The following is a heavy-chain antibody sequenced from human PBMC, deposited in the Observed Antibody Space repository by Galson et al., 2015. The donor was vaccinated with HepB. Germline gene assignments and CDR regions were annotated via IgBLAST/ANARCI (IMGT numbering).Heavy chain of an antibody. CDR3: ARELGEEGWELLGRPLLDY. J-gene: IGHJ4*02. V-gene: IGHV1-2*04. Sequence: SVKVSCKAPGYTFTSYYMHWVRQAPGQGLEWMGWINPNSGGTNYAQKFQGWVTMTRDTSISTAYMELSRLRSDDTAVYYCARELGEEGWELLGRPLLDYWGQGTLVTVSS. CDR2: INPNSGGT. CDR1: GYTFTSYY. D-gene: IGHD1-26*01.